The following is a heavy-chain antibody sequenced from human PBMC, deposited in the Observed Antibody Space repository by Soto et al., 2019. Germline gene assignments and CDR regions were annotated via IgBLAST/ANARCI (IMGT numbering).Heavy chain of an antibody. CDR1: GGSINNHY. V-gene: IGHV4-59*11. D-gene: IGHD2-2*01. CDR3: ASGGWSNAD. Sequence: QVQLQESGPGLVKPSGTLSLTCTVSGGSINNHYWSWIRQPPGKGPEWIGYIHSSGSPEYNPSLTSRVTMSIDTAKNQFFLRLGSVTAADTAVYFCASGGWSNADWGRGTLVTVS. CDR2: IHSSGSP. J-gene: IGHJ4*02.